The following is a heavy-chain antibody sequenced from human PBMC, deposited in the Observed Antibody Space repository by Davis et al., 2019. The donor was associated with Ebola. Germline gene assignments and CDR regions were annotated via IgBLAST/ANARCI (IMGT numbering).Heavy chain of an antibody. V-gene: IGHV1-3*01. CDR1: GYTFTSYA. Sequence: ASVKVSCKASGYTFTSYAMHWVRQAPGQRLEWMGWINAGNGNTKYSQKFQGRVTITRDTSASTAYMELSSLRSEDTAVYYCAREADFGFLEWHNWFDPWGQGTLVTVSS. CDR2: INAGNGNT. J-gene: IGHJ5*02. CDR3: AREADFGFLEWHNWFDP. D-gene: IGHD3-3*01.